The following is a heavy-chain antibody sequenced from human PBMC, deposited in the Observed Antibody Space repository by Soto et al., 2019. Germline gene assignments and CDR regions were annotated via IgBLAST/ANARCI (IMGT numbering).Heavy chain of an antibody. CDR1: DFNFDHHA. D-gene: IGHD3-10*01. Sequence: PWVSLRISWAPYDFNFDHHAMTWVRRSEGRGMEWVSTISSNGGTKDYSDCVRGRFTVSRDNSKNILYLHMNSLRVDDTAIYFCARHQGPTMTRGLKQRSDWGQGVLVTVSS. CDR3: ARHQGPTMTRGLKQRSD. J-gene: IGHJ4*02. CDR2: ISSNGGTK. V-gene: IGHV3-23*01.